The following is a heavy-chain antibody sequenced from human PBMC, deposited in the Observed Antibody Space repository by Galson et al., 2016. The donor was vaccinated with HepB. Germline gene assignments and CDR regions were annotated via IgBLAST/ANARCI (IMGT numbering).Heavy chain of an antibody. D-gene: IGHD2-2*02. J-gene: IGHJ6*02. Sequence: SVKVSCKASGGTFSTYAISWVRQAPGQGLEWMGGIVPDFDTGHYAQNFQDRVTITADTATSTVYMELSSLTSEDTAMYYCARPQYQLLNPYGMDVWGQGTTVTVSS. CDR2: IVPDFDTG. CDR3: ARPQYQLLNPYGMDV. V-gene: IGHV1-69*06. CDR1: GGTFSTYA.